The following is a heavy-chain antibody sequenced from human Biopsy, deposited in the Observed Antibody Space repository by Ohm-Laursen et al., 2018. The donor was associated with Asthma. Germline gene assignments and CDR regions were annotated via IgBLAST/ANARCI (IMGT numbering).Heavy chain of an antibody. V-gene: IGHV4-59*11. J-gene: IGHJ5*02. Sequence: GTLSLTCTVSGGSIRSHDWTWIWLPPGKGLEYIGDVSHTGSTNYNPSLKSRVTMSLDTSKSQFSLRLTSVTPADTAVYYCARLADCSGGACYSYGWFDPWGQGTRVTVSS. CDR1: GGSIRSHD. CDR2: VSHTGST. CDR3: ARLADCSGGACYSYGWFDP. D-gene: IGHD2-15*01.